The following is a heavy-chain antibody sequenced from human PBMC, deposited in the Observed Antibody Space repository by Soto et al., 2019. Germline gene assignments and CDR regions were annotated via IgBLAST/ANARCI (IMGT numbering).Heavy chain of an antibody. D-gene: IGHD4-17*01. CDR1: GCTFSSDS. Sequence: EVQLVESGGGLVQPGGSLRLSCAASGCTFSSDSMNLVRQAPGKGLEWVSYISSSSSTIYYADSVKGRFTIYRDTAKNSLYLQMTSLRAEDTAVYYCARDLNYGLFDYWGQGTLVTVSS. CDR2: ISSSSSTI. J-gene: IGHJ4*02. V-gene: IGHV3-48*01. CDR3: ARDLNYGLFDY.